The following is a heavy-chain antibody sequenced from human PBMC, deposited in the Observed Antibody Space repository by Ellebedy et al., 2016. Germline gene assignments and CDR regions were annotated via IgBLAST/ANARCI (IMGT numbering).Heavy chain of an antibody. CDR3: ARFLTGYASDY. V-gene: IGHV3-74*01. J-gene: IGHJ4*02. Sequence: GRFTISRDNAKNTLYLQMNNLRADDTAVYYCARFLTGYASDYWGQGALVTVSS. D-gene: IGHD5-12*01.